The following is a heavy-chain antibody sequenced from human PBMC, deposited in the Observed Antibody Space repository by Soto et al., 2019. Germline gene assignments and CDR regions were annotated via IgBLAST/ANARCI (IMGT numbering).Heavy chain of an antibody. CDR3: ARDIPPGWYCTNGVCQSGGWFDP. D-gene: IGHD2-8*01. Sequence: SETLSLTCTVSGGSISSYYWSWIRQPAGKGLEWIGRIYTSGSTNYNPSLKSRVTMSVDTSKNQFSLKLSSVTAADTAVYYCARDIPPGWYCTNGVCQSGGWFDPWRQGTLVTVSS. J-gene: IGHJ5*02. V-gene: IGHV4-4*07. CDR1: GGSISSYY. CDR2: IYTSGST.